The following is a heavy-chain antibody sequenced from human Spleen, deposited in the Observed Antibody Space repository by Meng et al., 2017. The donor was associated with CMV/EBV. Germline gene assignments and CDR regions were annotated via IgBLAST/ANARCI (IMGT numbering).Heavy chain of an antibody. D-gene: IGHD3-22*01. CDR2: INHSRST. Sequence: SFSGYYWSWIRQPPGKGLEWIGEINHSRSTNYNPSLKSRVTISVDTSKNQFSLKLSSVTAADTAVYYCARGDPYYYDSSGSLSWFDPWGQGTLVTVSS. V-gene: IGHV4-34*01. J-gene: IGHJ5*02. CDR3: ARGDPYYYDSSGSLSWFDP. CDR1: SFSGYY.